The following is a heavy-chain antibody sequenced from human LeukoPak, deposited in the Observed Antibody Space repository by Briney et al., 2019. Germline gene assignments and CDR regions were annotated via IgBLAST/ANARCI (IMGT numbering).Heavy chain of an antibody. CDR1: GGSISSSGCY. CDR3: ARHLNPAGKIEY. Sequence: SETLSLTCTVSGGSISSSGCYWGWIRQPPGKGLEWIGNIFYSGSTYYNPSLKSRVTISVDTSKNQFSLKLDSVTAADTAVYYCARHLNPAGKIEYWGQGTLVTVSS. J-gene: IGHJ4*02. V-gene: IGHV4-39*01. D-gene: IGHD3-9*01. CDR2: IFYSGST.